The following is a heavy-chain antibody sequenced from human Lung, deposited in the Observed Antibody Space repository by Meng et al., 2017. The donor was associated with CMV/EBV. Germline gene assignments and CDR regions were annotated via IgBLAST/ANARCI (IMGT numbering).Heavy chain of an antibody. D-gene: IGHD1-26*01. Sequence: SETLSLXXAVYGGSLSGYYWSWIRQPPGKGLEWIGEINHSGSTNYNPSLKSRVTISVDTSKNQFSLKRSSVTAADTAVYYCARVIGYGGSGRVDYWGQGTLVTVSS. J-gene: IGHJ4*02. V-gene: IGHV4-34*01. CDR3: ARVIGYGGSGRVDY. CDR1: GGSLSGYY. CDR2: INHSGST.